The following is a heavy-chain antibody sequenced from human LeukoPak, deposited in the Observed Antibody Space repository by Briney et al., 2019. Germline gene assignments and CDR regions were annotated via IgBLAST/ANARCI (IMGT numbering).Heavy chain of an antibody. CDR2: VYQSGST. Sequence: PSETLSLTCTVSDYSISSGYYWGWIRQPPGKGLEWIGSVYQSGSTYYNPSLKSRVAISVDTSKNQFSLKLSSVTAADTAAYYCARDFVGASYLDYWGQGTLVTVSS. D-gene: IGHD1-26*01. J-gene: IGHJ4*02. CDR1: DYSISSGYY. CDR3: ARDFVGASYLDY. V-gene: IGHV4-38-2*02.